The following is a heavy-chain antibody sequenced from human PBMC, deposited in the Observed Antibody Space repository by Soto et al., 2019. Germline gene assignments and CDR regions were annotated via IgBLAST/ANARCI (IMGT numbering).Heavy chain of an antibody. Sequence: ASVKVSCKASGYTFTGYYMHWVRHAPGQGLEWMGWINPNSGGTNYAQKFQGWVTMTRDTSISTAYMELSRLRSDDTAVYYCARDPGIAVAGFDYWGQGTLVTVSS. CDR2: INPNSGGT. CDR1: GYTFTGYY. CDR3: ARDPGIAVAGFDY. J-gene: IGHJ4*02. D-gene: IGHD6-19*01. V-gene: IGHV1-2*04.